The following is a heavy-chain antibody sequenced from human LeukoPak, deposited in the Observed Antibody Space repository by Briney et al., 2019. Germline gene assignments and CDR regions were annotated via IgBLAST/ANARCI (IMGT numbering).Heavy chain of an antibody. CDR3: SKGQGRLTRSWYTGY. CDR2: INPYSGDK. V-gene: IGHV1-2*05. D-gene: IGHD6-13*01. Sequence: ASVTVSCKASGYTFTGYHIHWVRQAPGQELDWMGRINPYSGDKNFAQKFQGRVTMTRETSITTAYMYLSSLTPDDTGVSFCSKGQGRLTRSWYTGYWGQGTQVTVSS. CDR1: GYTFTGYH. J-gene: IGHJ4*02.